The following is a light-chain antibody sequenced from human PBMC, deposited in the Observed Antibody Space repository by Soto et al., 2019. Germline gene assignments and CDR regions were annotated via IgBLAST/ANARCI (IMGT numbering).Light chain of an antibody. CDR2: DAS. CDR3: QQRSNWPPKT. Sequence: EIVLTQSPATLSLSPGERATLSCRASQSVSSYLAWYQQKPGQAPRLLIYDASNRATGIPARFSGSGSGTAFTLTISCLEPEDFAVYYCQQRSNWPPKTFGQGTKVEIK. V-gene: IGKV3-11*01. J-gene: IGKJ1*01. CDR1: QSVSSY.